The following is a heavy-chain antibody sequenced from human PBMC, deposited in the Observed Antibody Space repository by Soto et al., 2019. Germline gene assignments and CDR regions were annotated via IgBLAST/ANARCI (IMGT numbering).Heavy chain of an antibody. CDR2: ISYDGSNN. CDR1: GFTFSSYA. Sequence: PGGSLRLSCAASGFTFSSYAMHWVRQAPGKGLEWVAVISYDGSNNYCADSVKGRFTISRDNSKNTLYLQMNSLRAEDTAVYYCARDFGSLGATIDYWGQGTLVTVSS. D-gene: IGHD1-26*01. V-gene: IGHV3-30-3*01. CDR3: ARDFGSLGATIDY. J-gene: IGHJ4*02.